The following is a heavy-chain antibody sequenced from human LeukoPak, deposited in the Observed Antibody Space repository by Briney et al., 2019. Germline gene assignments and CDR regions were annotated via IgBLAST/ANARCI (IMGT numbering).Heavy chain of an antibody. CDR2: IIPIFGTA. CDR3: ARGREYSCSSGYDY. V-gene: IGHV1-69*13. CDR1: GGTSSSYA. J-gene: IGHJ4*02. Sequence: SVKVSCKASGGTSSSYAISWVRQAPGQGLEWMGGIIPIFGTANYAQKFQGRVTITADESTSTAYMELSSLRSEDTAVYYCARGREYSCSSGYDYWGQGTLVTVSS. D-gene: IGHD6-6*01.